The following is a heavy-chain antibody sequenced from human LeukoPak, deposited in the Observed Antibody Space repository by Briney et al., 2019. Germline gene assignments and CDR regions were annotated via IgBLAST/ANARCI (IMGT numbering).Heavy chain of an antibody. V-gene: IGHV3-23*01. CDR2: ISDNGGNT. CDR1: GFTFSSYE. CDR3: AKTGSSRFDY. D-gene: IGHD1-26*01. Sequence: GGSLRLSCAASGFTFSSYEMNWVRQAPGKGLEWVSSISDNGGNTYYADSVKGRFTISRDNSKNTLYLQMNTLRAEDTAVYYCAKTGSSRFDYWGQGTLVTVSS. J-gene: IGHJ4*02.